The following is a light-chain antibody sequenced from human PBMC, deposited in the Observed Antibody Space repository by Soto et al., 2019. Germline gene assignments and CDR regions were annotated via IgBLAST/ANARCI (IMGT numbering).Light chain of an antibody. Sequence: DIQMTQSPSSLSASVGDRVTITCRASQGIRNDLNWFQQKPGKAPKRLIFAAADLQSGVPARFSGSGSGTEFTLTINSLQPEEFATYYCLQYNTYPFTFGPGTKVDIK. J-gene: IGKJ3*01. CDR3: LQYNTYPFT. V-gene: IGKV1-17*01. CDR1: QGIRND. CDR2: AAA.